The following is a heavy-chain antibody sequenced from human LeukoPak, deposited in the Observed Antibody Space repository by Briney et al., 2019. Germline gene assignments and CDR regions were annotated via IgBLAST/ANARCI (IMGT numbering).Heavy chain of an antibody. CDR1: GFRFDIYW. Sequence: GESLKISCQGSGFRFDIYWIGWVRQIPGKGLEWMGNIYPGDSDTRYSPSFQGQATMSADKSSGTAYLQWSSLKASDTAMYYCARRLGGQNWYFDLWGRGTVVTVSS. CDR2: IYPGDSDT. CDR3: ARRLGGQNWYFDL. J-gene: IGHJ2*01. V-gene: IGHV5-51*01. D-gene: IGHD3-16*01.